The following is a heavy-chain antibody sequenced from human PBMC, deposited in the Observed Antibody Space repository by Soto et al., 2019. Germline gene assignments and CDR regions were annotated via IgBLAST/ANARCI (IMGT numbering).Heavy chain of an antibody. CDR1: GFTFSDYY. V-gene: IGHV3-11*01. CDR3: ARVRDGYKLPGMDV. J-gene: IGHJ6*02. Sequence: PGGSLRLSCAASGFTFSDYYMSWIRQAPGKGLEWVSYISSSGSTIYYADSVKGRFTISGDNAKNSLYLQMNSLRAEDTAVYYCARVRDGYKLPGMDVWGQGTTVTVSS. D-gene: IGHD5-12*01. CDR2: ISSSGSTI.